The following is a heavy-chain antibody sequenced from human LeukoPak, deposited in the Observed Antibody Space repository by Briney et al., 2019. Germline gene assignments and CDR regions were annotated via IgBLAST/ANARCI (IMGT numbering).Heavy chain of an antibody. V-gene: IGHV1-2*02. CDR2: INPNSGGT. CDR1: GYTFTGYY. J-gene: IGHJ5*02. CDR3: ARARRIAAAGPFAP. D-gene: IGHD6-13*01. Sequence: ASVKVSCKASGYTFTGYYMHWVRQAPGQGREWMGWINPNSGGTNYAQKFQGKVTRTRDTSISTAYMELSRLRSDDTAVYYCARARRIAAAGPFAPWGQGTLVTVPS.